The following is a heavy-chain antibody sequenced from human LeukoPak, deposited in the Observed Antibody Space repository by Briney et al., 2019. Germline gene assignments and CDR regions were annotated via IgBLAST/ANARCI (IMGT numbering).Heavy chain of an antibody. CDR1: GFTFSSYA. D-gene: IGHD2-2*03. CDR2: ITSGGGSI. CDR3: ARWIDGFDV. V-gene: IGHV3-48*02. J-gene: IGHJ3*01. Sequence: GGSLRLSCAASGFTFSSYAMSWVRQAPGKGLEWISYITSGGGSIFYADFVEGRFTISRDNAENSLYLQLNSLRDEDTAVNYCARWIDGFDVWGQGTMVTVSS.